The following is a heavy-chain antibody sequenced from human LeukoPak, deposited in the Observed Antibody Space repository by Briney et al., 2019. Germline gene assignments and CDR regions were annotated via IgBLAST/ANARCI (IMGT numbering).Heavy chain of an antibody. CDR3: AKGTAYGDYYYGMDV. CDR1: GFTFDDYA. D-gene: IGHD4-17*01. V-gene: IGHV3-9*01. CDR2: ISWNSGSI. Sequence: GRSLRLSCAASGFTFDDYAMHWVRQAPGKGLEWVSGISWNSGSIGYADSVKGRFTISRDNAKNSLYLQMNSLRAEDTALYYCAKGTAYGDYYYGMDVWGQGTTVTVSS. J-gene: IGHJ6*02.